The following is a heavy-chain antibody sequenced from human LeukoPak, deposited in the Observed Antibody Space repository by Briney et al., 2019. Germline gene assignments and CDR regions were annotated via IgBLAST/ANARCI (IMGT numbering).Heavy chain of an antibody. CDR3: ARLSGVTGKDY. Sequence: PGGSLRLSCAASGFRFSSYSMNWVRQAPGKGLEWVSYITYSGSAISYAPSVKGRFTISRDNARNSLYLQMNSLRADDTALYYCARLSGVTGKDYWGQGTLVTVSS. V-gene: IGHV3-48*04. J-gene: IGHJ4*02. CDR1: GFRFSSYS. D-gene: IGHD1-20*01. CDR2: ITYSGSAI.